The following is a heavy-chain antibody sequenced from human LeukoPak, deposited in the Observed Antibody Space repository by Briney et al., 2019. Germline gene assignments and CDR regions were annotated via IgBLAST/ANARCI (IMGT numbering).Heavy chain of an antibody. V-gene: IGHV3-23*01. D-gene: IGHD2-21*02. CDR1: GLTFSNYA. CDR3: SGDPNGDYVCAFDM. J-gene: IGHJ3*02. CDR2: ITGSGRGT. Sequence: GGSLTLSCTASGLTFSNYATTWVRQAPGKGLEWVSSITGSGRGTYYADSVKGRFSVSRDNSQNTLFLHMNSLRADDPALYYCSGDPNGDYVCAFDMWGPGTMVTVSS.